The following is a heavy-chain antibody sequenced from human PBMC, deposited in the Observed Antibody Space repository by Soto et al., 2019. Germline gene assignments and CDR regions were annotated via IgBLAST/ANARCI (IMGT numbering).Heavy chain of an antibody. D-gene: IGHD7-27*01. CDR2: MYYTGTT. CDR3: VSDVLGP. V-gene: IGHV4-61*08. J-gene: IGHJ5*02. CDR1: GGSVTSGGYH. Sequence: PSDTLSLTCSVSGGSVTSGGYHRNWIRQSPGKGLEWIGYMYYTGTTNYNPSLRSRVSISIDTSKNQFSLKLTSVTAADTAIYYCVSDVLGPWGEGTQVTGSS.